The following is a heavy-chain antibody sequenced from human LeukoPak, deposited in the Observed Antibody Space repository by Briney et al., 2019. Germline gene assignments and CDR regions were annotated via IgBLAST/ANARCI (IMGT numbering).Heavy chain of an antibody. Sequence: GASVKVSCKASGYTFSSYAISWVRQAPGQGLEWMGWINPNSGGTNYAQKFQGRVTMTRDTSISTAYMELSRLRSDDTAVYYCAREWELLVRWFDPWGQGTLVTVSS. CDR2: INPNSGGT. D-gene: IGHD1-26*01. V-gene: IGHV1-2*02. CDR1: GYTFSSYA. J-gene: IGHJ5*02. CDR3: AREWELLVRWFDP.